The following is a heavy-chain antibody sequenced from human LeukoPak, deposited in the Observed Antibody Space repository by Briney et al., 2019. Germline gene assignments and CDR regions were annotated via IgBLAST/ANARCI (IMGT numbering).Heavy chain of an antibody. V-gene: IGHV3-48*01. J-gene: IGHJ6*03. D-gene: IGHD3-9*01. CDR2: ISSSSSTI. CDR3: ARGVGRPYDILTHVDYMDV. CDR1: GFTFSSYS. Sequence: PGGSLRLSCAASGFTFSSYSMNWVRQAPGKGLEWVSYISSSSSTIYYADPVKGRFTISRDNAKNSLYLQMNSLRAEDTAVYYCARGVGRPYDILTHVDYMDVWGKGTTVTVSS.